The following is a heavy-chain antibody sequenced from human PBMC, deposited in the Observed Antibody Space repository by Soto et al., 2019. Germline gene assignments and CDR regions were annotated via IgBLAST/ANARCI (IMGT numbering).Heavy chain of an antibody. CDR1: GFTFSVYW. Sequence: EVQLVESGGGLVQPGGSLRLSCAASGFTFSVYWMYWVRQAPGKGLVWVSRISNDGSNINYADSVKGRVTVSRDNAKNTLYLQMNSLRAEDTAVYYCARDEGRQGPEYFQRWGQGTLVTVSS. V-gene: IGHV3-74*01. J-gene: IGHJ1*01. CDR3: ARDEGRQGPEYFQR. CDR2: ISNDGSNI.